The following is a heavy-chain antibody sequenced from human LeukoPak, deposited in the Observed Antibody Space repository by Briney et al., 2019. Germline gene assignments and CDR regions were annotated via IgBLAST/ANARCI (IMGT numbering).Heavy chain of an antibody. CDR1: GFTFSNAW. D-gene: IGHD3-9*01. J-gene: IGHJ3*02. CDR3: TTELTGYDAFDI. V-gene: IGHV3-15*01. CDR2: IKSKTDGGTT. Sequence: GGTLRLSCAASGFTFSNAWMGWVRQAPGKGLEWVGRIKSKTDGGTTDYAAPVKGRFTISRDDSKNTLYLQMNSLKTEDTAVYYCTTELTGYDAFDIWGQGTMVTVSS.